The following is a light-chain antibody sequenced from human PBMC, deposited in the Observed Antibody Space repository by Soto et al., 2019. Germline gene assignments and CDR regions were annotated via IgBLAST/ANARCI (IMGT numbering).Light chain of an antibody. CDR2: DAS. J-gene: IGKJ2*01. CDR1: QSVDSS. Sequence: EVVLTQSPATLSLSPGERATLSCRASQSVDSSLAWYQQKLGQAPRLLIYDASNRATGIPGGFSGSGSGTDFTLTISSLEPEDFAVYYCQQRGAFGQGTKVEIK. V-gene: IGKV3-11*01. CDR3: QQRGA.